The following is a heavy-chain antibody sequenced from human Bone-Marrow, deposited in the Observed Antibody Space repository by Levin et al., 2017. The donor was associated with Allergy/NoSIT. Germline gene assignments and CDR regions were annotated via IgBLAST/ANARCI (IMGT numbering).Heavy chain of an antibody. CDR1: GLSLSTHAVG. J-gene: IGHJ4*02. CDR2: IYWDDDK. V-gene: IGHV2-5*02. D-gene: IGHD2-2*01. CDR3: PLYSTTSHIFDY. Sequence: SGPTLVKPTQTLTLTCTFSGLSLSTHAVGVGWIRQPPGKALEWLALIYWDDDKRYSPSLKSRLTITKDTSKNQVVLTMTNMDPVDTATYYCPLYSTTSHIFDYWGQGSRVTVSS.